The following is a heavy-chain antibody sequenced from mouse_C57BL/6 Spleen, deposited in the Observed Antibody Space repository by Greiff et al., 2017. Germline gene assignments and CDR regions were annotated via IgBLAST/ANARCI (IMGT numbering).Heavy chain of an antibody. CDR1: GFTFSDYG. CDR3: ARRYYYGSSYVEGNYAMDY. CDR2: ISSGSSTI. J-gene: IGHJ4*01. V-gene: IGHV5-17*01. Sequence: EVQRVESGGGLVKPGGSLKLSCAASGFTFSDYGMHWVRQAPEKGLEWVAYISSGSSTIYYADKVKGRFTISRDNAKNTLFLQMTSLRSEDTAMYYCARRYYYGSSYVEGNYAMDYWGQGTSVTVSS. D-gene: IGHD1-1*01.